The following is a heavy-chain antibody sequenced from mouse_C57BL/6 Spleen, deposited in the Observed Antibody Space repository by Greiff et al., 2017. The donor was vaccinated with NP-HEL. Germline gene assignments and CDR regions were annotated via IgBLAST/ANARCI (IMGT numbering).Heavy chain of an antibody. CDR2: ISSGSSTI. Sequence: EVQVVESGGGLVKPGGSLKLSCAASGFTFSDYGMHWVRQAPEKGLEWVAYISSGSSTIYYADTVKGRFTISRDNAKNTLFLQMTSLRSEDTAMYYCARGGLSYYYAMDYWGQGTSVTVSS. CDR3: ARGGLSYYYAMDY. V-gene: IGHV5-17*01. D-gene: IGHD3-1*01. CDR1: GFTFSDYG. J-gene: IGHJ4*01.